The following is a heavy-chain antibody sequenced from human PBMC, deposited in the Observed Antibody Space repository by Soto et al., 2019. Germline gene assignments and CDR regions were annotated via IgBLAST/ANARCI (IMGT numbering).Heavy chain of an antibody. CDR2: ISYSGST. CDR3: ARHADLYYFDY. J-gene: IGHJ4*02. V-gene: IGHV4-34*01. Sequence: PSETLSLTCAVYGGSFSGYYWSWIRQPPGKGLEWIGSISYSGSTYYNPSLKSRVTISVDTSKNQFSLKLSSVTAADTAVYYCARHADLYYFDYWGQGTLVTVSS. CDR1: GGSFSGYY.